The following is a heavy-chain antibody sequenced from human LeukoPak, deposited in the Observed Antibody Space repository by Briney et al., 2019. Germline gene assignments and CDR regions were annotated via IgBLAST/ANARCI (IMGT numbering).Heavy chain of an antibody. CDR2: ISSSSSYI. V-gene: IGHV3-21*01. Sequence: PGGSLRPSCAASGFIFSSYSMNWVRQAPGKGLEWVSSISSSSSYIYYAGSVKGRFTISRDNAKNSLYLQMNSLGAEDTAVYYCAREDYGSRSGDYWGQGTLVTVSS. D-gene: IGHD3-10*01. J-gene: IGHJ4*02. CDR1: GFIFSSYS. CDR3: AREDYGSRSGDY.